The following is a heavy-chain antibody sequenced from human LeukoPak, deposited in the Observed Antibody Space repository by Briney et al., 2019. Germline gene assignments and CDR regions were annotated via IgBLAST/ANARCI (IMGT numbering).Heavy chain of an antibody. J-gene: IGHJ4*02. CDR1: GFTFSSYA. D-gene: IGHD3-22*01. Sequence: AGGSLRLSCAASGFTFSSYAMSWVRQAPGKGLEWVSAISGSGGSTYCADSVKGRFTISRDNSKNTLYLQMNSLRAEDTAVYYCAKSINRFYYDSSGYPMGFDYWGQGTLVTVSS. CDR3: AKSINRFYYDSSGYPMGFDY. V-gene: IGHV3-23*01. CDR2: ISGSGGST.